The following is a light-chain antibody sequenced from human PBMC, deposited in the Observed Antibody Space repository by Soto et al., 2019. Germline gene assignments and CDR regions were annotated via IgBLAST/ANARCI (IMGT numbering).Light chain of an antibody. Sequence: ELVLTQSPPTPSVSPAERATLSCRASQSVSSNLACYLQKPGQAPRRLIYGASTRATGIPARFSGSGSGTEFTLTISSLQSEDFAVYNCQQYNNWPRTFGQGTKV. CDR1: QSVSSN. CDR3: QQYNNWPRT. J-gene: IGKJ1*01. V-gene: IGKV3-15*01. CDR2: GAS.